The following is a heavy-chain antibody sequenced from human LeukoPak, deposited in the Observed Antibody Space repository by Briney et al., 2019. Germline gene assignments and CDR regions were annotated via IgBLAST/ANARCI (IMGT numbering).Heavy chain of an antibody. J-gene: IGHJ4*02. Sequence: GGSLRLSCAASGFTFSTYWMSWVRQAPGKGLEWVGTIKQDGSDKKYVDSVKGRFTISRDNAKNSLYLQMNSLRAEDTAVYYCARDLGYSSGPNYWGQGTRVTVSS. CDR1: GFTFSTYW. D-gene: IGHD6-19*01. CDR3: ARDLGYSSGPNY. V-gene: IGHV3-7*01. CDR2: IKQDGSDK.